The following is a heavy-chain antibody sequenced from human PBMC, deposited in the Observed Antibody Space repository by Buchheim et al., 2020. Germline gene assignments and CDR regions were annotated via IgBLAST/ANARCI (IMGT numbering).Heavy chain of an antibody. CDR1: GGSISSYY. Sequence: QVQLQESGPGLVKPSETLSLTCTVSGGSISSYYWSWIRQPPGKGLEWIGYIYHSGSTNYIPSLTSRVPHPIAPSNHQFSLKLSSVTAADTAVYYCARDIDYWGQGTL. CDR3: ARDIDY. V-gene: IGHV4-59*01. CDR2: IYHSGST. J-gene: IGHJ4*01.